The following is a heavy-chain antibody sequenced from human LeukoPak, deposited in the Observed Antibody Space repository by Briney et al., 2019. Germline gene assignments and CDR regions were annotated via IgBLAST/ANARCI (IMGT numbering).Heavy chain of an antibody. CDR2: INPNSGGT. D-gene: IGHD6-19*01. J-gene: IGHJ4*02. CDR3: ARAPSIAVAGNNPRPTYYFDS. Sequence: ASVKVSCKASGYTYTRYYMHGVRQAPGQGLEWMGWINPNSGGTNYAQKFQGGVTMTRDTSISTAYMELSRLRSDDTAVYYCARAPSIAVAGNNPRPTYYFDSWGQGTLVTVPS. CDR1: GYTYTRYY. V-gene: IGHV1-2*02.